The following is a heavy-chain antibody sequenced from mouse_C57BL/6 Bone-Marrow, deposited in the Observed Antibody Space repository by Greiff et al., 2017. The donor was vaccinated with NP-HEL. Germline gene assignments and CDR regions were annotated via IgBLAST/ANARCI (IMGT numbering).Heavy chain of an antibody. Sequence: EVMLVESGGGLVKPGGSLKLSCAASGFTFSSYTMSWVRQTPEKRLEWVATISGGGGNTYYPDSVKGRFTISRDNAKNTLYLQMSSLRSEDTALYYCAREDDGYYAMDYWGQGTSVTVSS. D-gene: IGHD2-3*01. V-gene: IGHV5-9*01. J-gene: IGHJ4*01. CDR1: GFTFSSYT. CDR3: AREDDGYYAMDY. CDR2: ISGGGGNT.